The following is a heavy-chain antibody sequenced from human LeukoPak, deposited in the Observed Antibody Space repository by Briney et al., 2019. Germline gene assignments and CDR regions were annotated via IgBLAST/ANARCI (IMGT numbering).Heavy chain of an antibody. J-gene: IGHJ4*02. CDR3: ARDIGNYYDSSGYVI. D-gene: IGHD3-22*01. V-gene: IGHV3-23*01. Sequence: AGGSLRLSCAASGFTFSSYAMSWVRQAPGKGLEWVSTISGTGGSTYYADSVKGQFTISRDNSKNTLYLQMNSLRAEDTAVYYCARDIGNYYDSSGYVIWGQGTLVTVSS. CDR1: GFTFSSYA. CDR2: ISGTGGST.